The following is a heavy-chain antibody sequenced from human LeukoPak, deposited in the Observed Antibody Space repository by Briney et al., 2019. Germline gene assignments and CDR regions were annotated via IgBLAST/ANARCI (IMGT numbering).Heavy chain of an antibody. V-gene: IGHV4-34*01. Sequence: SETLSLTCAVYGGSFSGYYWSWIRQPPGKGLEWIGEINHSGSTNYNPSLKSRVTISVDTSKNQFSLKLSSVTAADTAVYYCARDLLRFEPGDYYYYYMDVWGKGTTVTVSS. CDR1: GGSFSGYY. D-gene: IGHD3-3*01. J-gene: IGHJ6*03. CDR3: ARDLLRFEPGDYYYYYMDV. CDR2: INHSGST.